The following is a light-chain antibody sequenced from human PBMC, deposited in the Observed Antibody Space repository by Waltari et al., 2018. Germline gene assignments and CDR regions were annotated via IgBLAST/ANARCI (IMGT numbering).Light chain of an antibody. Sequence: QSVLTQPPSASGTPGQGVTISCSGSSSNIGTNTVSWYQQFPGTAPQLLIHTDNQRPSGGPDRVSGSTSGTSASLAISGLQSEDEAHYFCAAWDDSLNTRLFGGGTKVTVL. CDR2: TDN. CDR1: SSNIGTNT. V-gene: IGLV1-44*01. CDR3: AAWDDSLNTRL. J-gene: IGLJ3*02.